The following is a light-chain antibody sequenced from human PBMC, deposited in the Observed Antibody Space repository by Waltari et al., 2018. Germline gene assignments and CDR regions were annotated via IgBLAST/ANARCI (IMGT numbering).Light chain of an antibody. J-gene: IGKJ1*01. V-gene: IGKV4-1*01. CDR2: WAS. Sequence: DFVMTQSPDSLAVSLGERATINCRSSQTILDNADKRNYLAWYQHKPGQPPKWLISWASARESGVPDRFTGSGSGTDFTLTISSLQAEDVAMYYCQQYYSTPRTFGQGTKVEVK. CDR3: QQYYSTPRT. CDR1: QTILDNADKRNY.